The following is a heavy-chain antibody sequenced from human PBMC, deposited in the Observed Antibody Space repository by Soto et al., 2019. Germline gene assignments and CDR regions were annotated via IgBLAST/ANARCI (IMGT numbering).Heavy chain of an antibody. CDR3: ARDARYCSSTSCYLYYGMDV. J-gene: IGHJ6*02. CDR2: INHSEST. D-gene: IGHD2-2*01. CDR1: GGSFNNYY. V-gene: IGHV4-34*01. Sequence: PSETLSLTCAVYGGSFNNYYWSWIRQPPGKGLEWIGEINHSESTNYNPSLKSRVTISVDTSKNQFSLELSSVTAADTAVYYCARDARYCSSTSCYLYYGMDVWGQGTTVTVSS.